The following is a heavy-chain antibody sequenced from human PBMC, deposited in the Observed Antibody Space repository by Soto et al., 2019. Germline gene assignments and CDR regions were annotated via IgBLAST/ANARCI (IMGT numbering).Heavy chain of an antibody. J-gene: IGHJ4*02. CDR2: ISYDGSNK. Sequence: QVQLVESGGGVVQPGRSLRLSCAASGFTFSSYAMHWVSQAPGKGLEWVAVISYDGSNKYYADSVKGRFTISRDNSKNTLYLQMNSLRAEDTAVYYCARDPGDYASFDYWGQGTLVTVSS. CDR1: GFTFSSYA. V-gene: IGHV3-30-3*01. D-gene: IGHD4-17*01. CDR3: ARDPGDYASFDY.